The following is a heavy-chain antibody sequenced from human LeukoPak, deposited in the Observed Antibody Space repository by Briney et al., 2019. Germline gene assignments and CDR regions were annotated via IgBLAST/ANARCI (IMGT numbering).Heavy chain of an antibody. CDR3: ARGGYYYDCSGYYYLCAFVI. J-gene: IGHJ3*02. Sequence: SXEVSCKCSGGTFSSYAISWVRQAPGRGLEWMGGIIPIFGTANYAQKFQGRVTITADETTSTAYMELSSLRSEDTAVYYCARGGYYYDCSGYYYLCAFVIWGRGTMVPVSS. CDR1: GGTFSSYA. D-gene: IGHD3-22*01. V-gene: IGHV1-69*01. CDR2: IIPIFGTA.